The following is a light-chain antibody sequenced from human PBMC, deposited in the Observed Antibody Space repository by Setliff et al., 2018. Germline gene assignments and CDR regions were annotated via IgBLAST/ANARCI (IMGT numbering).Light chain of an antibody. CDR3: SAWDDSLNACV. CDR2: SQN. CDR1: SSNIGRRT. J-gene: IGLJ1*01. V-gene: IGLV1-44*01. Sequence: QSALPQPPSASGTPGQLVTISCSGSSSNIGRRTVNWYQQVPGMAPKLLIYSQNQRPSGVPDRFSASKSGTSASLATSGLQSDDEADYYCSAWDDSLNACVFGTGTKVTVL.